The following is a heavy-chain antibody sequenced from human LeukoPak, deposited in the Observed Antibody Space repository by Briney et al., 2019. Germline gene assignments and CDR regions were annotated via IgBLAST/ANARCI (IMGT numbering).Heavy chain of an antibody. D-gene: IGHD6-19*01. CDR2: ISSSSSTI. CDR3: AGERGEEYSSGWYKTNYFDN. Sequence: GGSLRLSCAASGFTFTSYSMNWVRQAPGKGLEWVSYISSSSSTIYYADSVKGRFTISRDNAKNSLYLQMNSLRAEDTAVYYCAGERGEEYSSGWYKTNYFDNWGQGIRVTVSS. J-gene: IGHJ4*02. V-gene: IGHV3-48*04. CDR1: GFTFTSYS.